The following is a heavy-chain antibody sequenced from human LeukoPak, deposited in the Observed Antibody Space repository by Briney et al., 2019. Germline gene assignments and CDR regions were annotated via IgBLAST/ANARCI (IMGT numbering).Heavy chain of an antibody. V-gene: IGHV4-31*03. CDR3: AREIVGNNAFDI. CDR1: GGSISSGGYY. J-gene: IGHJ3*02. CDR2: IYYSGST. Sequence: PSETLSLTCTVSGGSISSGGYYWSWIRQHPGKGLEWIGYIYYSGSTYYNPSLKSRVTISVDTSKNQFSLKLSSVTAADTAVYYCAREIVGNNAFDIWGQGTTVTVSS. D-gene: IGHD2-21*01.